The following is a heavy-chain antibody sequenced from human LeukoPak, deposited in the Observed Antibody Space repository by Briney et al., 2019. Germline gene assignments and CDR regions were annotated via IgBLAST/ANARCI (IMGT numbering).Heavy chain of an antibody. Sequence: GASVKVSCKASGYTFTSYGISWVRQAPGQGLEWMGWISAYNGNTNYAQKLQGRVTMTTDTSTSTAYMELRSLRSDDTAVYYCARDGVYDSSGYYSYYYYMDVWGKGTTVTISS. J-gene: IGHJ6*03. D-gene: IGHD3-22*01. V-gene: IGHV1-18*01. CDR2: ISAYNGNT. CDR1: GYTFTSYG. CDR3: ARDGVYDSSGYYSYYYYMDV.